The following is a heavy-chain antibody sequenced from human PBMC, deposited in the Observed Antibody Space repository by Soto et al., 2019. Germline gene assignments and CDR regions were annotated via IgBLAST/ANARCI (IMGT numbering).Heavy chain of an antibody. CDR1: GGSISSYY. Sequence: PSETLSLTCTVSGGSISSYYWSWIRQPAGKGLEWIGRIYTSGSTNYNPSLKSRVTMSVDTPKNQFSLRLSSVTTADTAVYYCAGLRGYAGSPIDYWGQGTLVTVSS. D-gene: IGHD2-15*01. V-gene: IGHV4-4*07. J-gene: IGHJ4*02. CDR3: AGLRGYAGSPIDY. CDR2: IYTSGST.